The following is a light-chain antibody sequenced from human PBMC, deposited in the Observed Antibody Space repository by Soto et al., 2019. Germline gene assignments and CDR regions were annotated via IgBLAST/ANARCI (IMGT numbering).Light chain of an antibody. CDR1: QSVSSN. J-gene: IGKJ1*01. CDR2: AAS. Sequence: EIAMTQSPATLSVSPGERGTLSCRASQSVSSNLAWYQQKPGQAPRLLIYAASTRATGFPARFRGSGSGTEFTLTISSLQSEDAAIYYCRQYNNWPPWTFGQGTKVDIK. V-gene: IGKV3-15*01. CDR3: RQYNNWPPWT.